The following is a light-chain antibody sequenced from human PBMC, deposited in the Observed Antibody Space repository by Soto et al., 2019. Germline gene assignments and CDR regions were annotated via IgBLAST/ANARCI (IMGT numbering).Light chain of an antibody. V-gene: IGKV3-11*01. CDR3: QQRNNWPLT. CDR1: RSISTY. CDR2: EAL. J-gene: IGKJ4*02. Sequence: EIVLTQSPGTLSLSPGERATLSCRASRSISTYLAWYQQKPGQAPRLLIYEALNRATGIPARFSGSGSGTDLTITISSLEPEDGAVYYCQQRNNWPLTFGGGTKVDIK.